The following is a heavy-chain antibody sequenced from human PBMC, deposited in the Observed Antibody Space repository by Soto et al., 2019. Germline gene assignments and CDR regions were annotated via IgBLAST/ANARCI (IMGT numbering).Heavy chain of an antibody. D-gene: IGHD3-10*01. Sequence: QVQLVESGGGVVQPGRSLRLSCAASGFTFSSSGMHWVRQAPGKGLEWVAVIWYDGSNKYYADSVKSRFTISRDNSKNTLYLQMNSLRAEDTAVYYCARDEGLGVNYYYYGMDVWGQGTTVTVSS. V-gene: IGHV3-33*01. CDR3: ARDEGLGVNYYYYGMDV. J-gene: IGHJ6*02. CDR1: GFTFSSSG. CDR2: IWYDGSNK.